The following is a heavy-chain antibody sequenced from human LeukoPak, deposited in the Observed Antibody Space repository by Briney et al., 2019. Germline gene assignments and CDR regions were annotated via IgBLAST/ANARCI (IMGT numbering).Heavy chain of an antibody. V-gene: IGHV1-2*02. CDR2: INPNSGGT. Sequence: ASVKVSCKASGYTFTGYYMHWVRQAPGQGLEWMGWINPNSGGTNYAQKFQGRVTMTRDTSIRTAYMELSRLRSDDTAVYYCARPFYDRSNWFDPWGQGTLVTVSS. CDR1: GYTFTGYY. J-gene: IGHJ5*02. D-gene: IGHD3-22*01. CDR3: ARPFYDRSNWFDP.